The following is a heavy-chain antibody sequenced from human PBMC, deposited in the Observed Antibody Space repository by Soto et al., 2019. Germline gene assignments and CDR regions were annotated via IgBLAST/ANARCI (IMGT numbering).Heavy chain of an antibody. J-gene: IGHJ4*02. V-gene: IGHV4-38-2*02. CDR2: IYHSWST. D-gene: IGHD6-19*01. CDR1: KSPINSRYY. Sequence: LXLPCTGAKSPINSRYYWGLIRQTPGKGLEWVASIYHSWSTHYNPSLKSRATISVDTSNNQFSPRLSSVTAADTAIYYCERNTSGRNFDDWGQGTQVTFSS. CDR3: ERNTSGRNFDD.